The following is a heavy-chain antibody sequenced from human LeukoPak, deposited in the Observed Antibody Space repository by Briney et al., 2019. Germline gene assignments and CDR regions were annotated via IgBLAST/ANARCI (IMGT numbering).Heavy chain of an antibody. V-gene: IGHV4-59*01. CDR3: ARIAAAGGFDC. J-gene: IGHJ4*02. CDR2: IYYSGST. CDR1: GGSISSYY. D-gene: IGHD6-13*01. Sequence: SETLSLTCTVSGGSISSYYWSWIRQPPGQGLEWIGYIYYSGSTNYNPSLNSRVTISVDTSKNQFSLKLSSVTAADTAVYYCARIAAAGGFDCWGQGTLVTVSS.